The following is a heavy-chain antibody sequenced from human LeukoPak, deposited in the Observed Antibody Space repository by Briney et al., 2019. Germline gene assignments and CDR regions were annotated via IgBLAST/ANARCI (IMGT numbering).Heavy chain of an antibody. CDR2: ISSSSSYI. V-gene: IGHV3-21*01. J-gene: IGHJ3*02. CDR1: GFTFSSYS. CDR3: ARLLTIFGVVSPGGAFDI. D-gene: IGHD3-3*01. Sequence: TGGSLRLSCAASGFTFSSYSMNWVRQAPGKGLEWVSSISSSSSYIYYADSVKGRFTISRDNAKNSLYLQMNSLRAEDTAVYYCARLLTIFGVVSPGGAFDIWGQGTMVTVSS.